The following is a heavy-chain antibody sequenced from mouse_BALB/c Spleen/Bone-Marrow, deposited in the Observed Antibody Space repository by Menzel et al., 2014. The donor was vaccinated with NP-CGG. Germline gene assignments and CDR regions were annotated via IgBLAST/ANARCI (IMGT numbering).Heavy chain of an antibody. V-gene: IGHV1S81*02. D-gene: IGHD2-12*01. CDR1: GYTFTSYY. CDR2: INPSNDGT. Sequence: QVQLQQSGAELVKPGASVKLSCKASGYTFTSYYMCWVKQRPGQGLEWIGEINPSNDGTNFNEKFKGKATLTVDKSSSTAYMSLSSLTSEDSAVYYCTRSRRAMDHWGQGTSVTVSP. J-gene: IGHJ4*01. CDR3: TRSRRAMDH.